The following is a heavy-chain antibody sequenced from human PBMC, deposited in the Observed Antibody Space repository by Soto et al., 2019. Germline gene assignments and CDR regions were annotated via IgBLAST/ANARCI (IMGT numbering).Heavy chain of an antibody. V-gene: IGHV1-69*01. D-gene: IGHD1-26*01. Sequence: QVQLVQSGAEVKKPGSSVKVSCKASGGTFSSFTISWVRQAPGQGLEWMGGIIPIYGTANYAQKFQGRVTITADASTRTADMELSSLRSEDTAVYYCAKDRRADWESYYYCAIDVWGQGTTVTVSS. CDR3: AKDRRADWESYYYCAIDV. CDR2: IIPIYGTA. CDR1: GGTFSSFT. J-gene: IGHJ6*02.